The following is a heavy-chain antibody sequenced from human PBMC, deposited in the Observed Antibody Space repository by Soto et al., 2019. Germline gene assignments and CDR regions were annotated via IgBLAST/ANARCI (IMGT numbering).Heavy chain of an antibody. Sequence: PGGSLRLSCAASGFTFSSYWMSWVRQAPGKGLEWVANIKQDGSEKYYVDSVKGRFTISRDNAENSVYLQMSSLRGEDTAMYYCARYSGWYSYNRFDPWGQGTLVTVYS. D-gene: IGHD6-19*01. CDR3: ARYSGWYSYNRFDP. CDR1: GFTFSSYW. CDR2: IKQDGSEK. V-gene: IGHV3-7*01. J-gene: IGHJ5*02.